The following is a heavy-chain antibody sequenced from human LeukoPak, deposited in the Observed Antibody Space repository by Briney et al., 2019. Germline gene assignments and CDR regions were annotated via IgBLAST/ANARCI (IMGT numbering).Heavy chain of an antibody. Sequence: GASVKVSCKTAGYTFTDQYMHWVRQAPGQGLEWMGWINPNSGDTDYAQKFQGRVTMTRDTSISTAYMELSRLGSDDTAVYYCARAGVVPAADYHYHYMDVWGRGATVTVSS. CDR1: GYTFTDQY. D-gene: IGHD2-2*01. CDR2: INPNSGDT. CDR3: ARAGVVPAADYHYHYMDV. V-gene: IGHV1-2*02. J-gene: IGHJ6*03.